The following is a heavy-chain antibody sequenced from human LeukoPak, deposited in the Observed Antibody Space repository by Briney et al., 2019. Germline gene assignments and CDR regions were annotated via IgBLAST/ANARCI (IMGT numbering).Heavy chain of an antibody. J-gene: IGHJ6*02. D-gene: IGHD2-2*01. CDR3: ARSPHCSSTSHSQSYYYYGMDV. CDR1: GYTFTSYG. Sequence: ASVKVSCKASGYTFTSYGISWVRQAPGQGLEWMGWISAYNGNTNYAQKLQGRVTMTTDTSTSTAYMELRSLRSDDTAVYYCARSPHCSSTSHSQSYYYYGMDVWGQGTTVTVSS. CDR2: ISAYNGNT. V-gene: IGHV1-18*01.